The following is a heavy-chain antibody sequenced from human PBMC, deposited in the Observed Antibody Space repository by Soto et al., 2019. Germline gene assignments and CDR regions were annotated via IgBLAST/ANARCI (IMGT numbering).Heavy chain of an antibody. D-gene: IGHD3-9*01. CDR1: GGSLSNYG. CDR3: ARGDATKIVVTTYYAMDV. Sequence: QVQLVQSGAEVKKPGSSVKVSCKASGGSLSNYGISWVRQAPGQGLEWMGGIIPVFGTANYAPKFQGRVTITADETTSRVYMDVTSLRSEDTAVYYCARGDATKIVVTTYYAMDVWGQGTTVTVSS. CDR2: IIPVFGTA. V-gene: IGHV1-69*12. J-gene: IGHJ6*02.